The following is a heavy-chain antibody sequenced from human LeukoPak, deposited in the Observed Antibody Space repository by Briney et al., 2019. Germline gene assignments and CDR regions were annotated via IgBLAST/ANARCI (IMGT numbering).Heavy chain of an antibody. CDR1: GYSISSGFY. CDR3: VGVVGAWSGYYDY. J-gene: IGHJ4*02. D-gene: IGHD3-3*01. Sequence: SETLSLTCTVSGYSISSGFYWGWIRQHPEKGLRWIGSVYRSGSTYYNPSLKSRITISVDTSKNQFSLKLSSVTAADTAVYYCVGVVGAWSGYYDYWGQGTLVTVSS. V-gene: IGHV4-38-2*02. CDR2: VYRSGST.